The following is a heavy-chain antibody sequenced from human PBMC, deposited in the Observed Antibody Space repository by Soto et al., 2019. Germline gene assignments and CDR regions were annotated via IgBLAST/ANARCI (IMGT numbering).Heavy chain of an antibody. Sequence: SETLSLTCTVSGGSISSSSYYWGWIRQPPGKGLEWIGSIYYSGSTYYNPSLKSRVTISVDTSKNPFSLKLSSVTAADTAVYYCARQTLGYSSSSGYAFDPWGQGTLVTVSS. D-gene: IGHD6-6*01. CDR1: GGSISSSSYY. CDR3: ARQTLGYSSSSGYAFDP. J-gene: IGHJ5*02. V-gene: IGHV4-39*01. CDR2: IYYSGST.